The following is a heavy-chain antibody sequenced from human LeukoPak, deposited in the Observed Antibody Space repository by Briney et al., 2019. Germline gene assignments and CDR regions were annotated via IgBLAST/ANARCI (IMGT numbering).Heavy chain of an antibody. CDR1: GYTFTSYA. V-gene: IGHV1-3*01. D-gene: IGHD3-10*01. CDR3: ARGRAYGSGSYYARGRALPRTFDP. CDR2: INAGNGNT. Sequence: ASVHVSCKASGYTFTSYAMHWVRQAPGQRLEWMGWINAGNGNTKYSQKFQGRVTITRDTSASTAYMELSSLRSEDTAVNYCARGRAYGSGSYYARGRALPRTFDPWGQGTLATVSS. J-gene: IGHJ5*02.